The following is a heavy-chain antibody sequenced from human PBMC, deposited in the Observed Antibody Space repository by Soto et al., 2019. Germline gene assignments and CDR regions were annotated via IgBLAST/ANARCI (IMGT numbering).Heavy chain of an antibody. Sequence: QVQLEESGPGLVKASRTLSLTCTVSGGPISTGGHFWSWIRQHPKKGLEWIGYIYYSGTTHYNASLKSRATVSVDTSKNQFSLKLTSVTAADTAVYYCARVVSGSYFDCWGQGTLVTVSS. CDR1: GGPISTGGHF. D-gene: IGHD1-26*01. V-gene: IGHV4-31*03. CDR3: ARVVSGSYFDC. CDR2: IYYSGTT. J-gene: IGHJ4*02.